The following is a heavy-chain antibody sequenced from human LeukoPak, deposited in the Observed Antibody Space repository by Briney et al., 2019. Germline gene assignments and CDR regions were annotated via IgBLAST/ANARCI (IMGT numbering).Heavy chain of an antibody. V-gene: IGHV3-7*01. CDR1: EFTFSAYM. D-gene: IGHD3-22*01. CDR3: ARDRYYYDSSALYAFDI. J-gene: IGHJ3*02. CDR2: IRQDGSEK. Sequence: GGSLRLSCAASEFTFSAYMMNWVRQAPGKGLEWVANIRQDGSEKYYVDSVKGRFTIPRDNAENSLYLQMNSLRAEDTAVYYCARDRYYYDSSALYAFDIWGQGTMVTVSS.